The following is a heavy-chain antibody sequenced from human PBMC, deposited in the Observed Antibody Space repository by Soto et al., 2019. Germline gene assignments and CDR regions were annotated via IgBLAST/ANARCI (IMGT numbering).Heavy chain of an antibody. CDR3: ARAQEPVGYYYYMDV. CDR2: IWYDGSNK. D-gene: IGHD1-26*01. V-gene: IGHV3-33*01. CDR1: GFTFSSYG. Sequence: LRLSCAASGFTFSSYGMHWVRQAPGKGLEWVAVIWYDGSNKYYADSVKGRFTISRDNSKNTLYLQMNSLRAEDTAVYYCARAQEPVGYYYYMDVWGKGTTVTVSS. J-gene: IGHJ6*03.